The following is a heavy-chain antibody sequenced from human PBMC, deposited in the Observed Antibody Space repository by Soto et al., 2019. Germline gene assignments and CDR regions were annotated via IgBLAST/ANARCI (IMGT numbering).Heavy chain of an antibody. D-gene: IGHD6-13*01. J-gene: IGHJ6*03. CDR3: AKAQYVAEYGRSYYDYYMDG. V-gene: IGHV3-30*18. Sequence: QVQLVESGGGVVQPGRSLRLSCAASGFTFSSYGMHWVRQAPGKGLEWVAVISYDGSNKYYADSVKGRFTISRDNSKNTLYLQMNSLRAEDTDVYYCAKAQYVAEYGRSYYDYYMDGWGKGTTVTVSS. CDR1: GFTFSSYG. CDR2: ISYDGSNK.